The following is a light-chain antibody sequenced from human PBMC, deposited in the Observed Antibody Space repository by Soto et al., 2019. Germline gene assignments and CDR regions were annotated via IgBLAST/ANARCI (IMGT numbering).Light chain of an antibody. V-gene: IGKV1-39*01. J-gene: IGKJ4*01. CDR2: AAS. CDR1: QSISSY. Sequence: DIQMTQSPSSLSASVGDRVTITCRASQSISSYLNWYQQKPGKAPKLLIYAASSLQSGVPSRFSGSGSGTYFTLTISSLQHEDFATYYCQQSYSTPLFGGGTKVEIK. CDR3: QQSYSTPL.